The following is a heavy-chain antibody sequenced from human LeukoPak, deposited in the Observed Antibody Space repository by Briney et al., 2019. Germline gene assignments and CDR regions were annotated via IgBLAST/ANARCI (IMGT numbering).Heavy chain of an antibody. V-gene: IGHV3-73*01. Sequence: GGSLRLSCAASGFTFGGSAMHWVRQASGKGLEWVGRIRSKANSYATAYAASVKGRFTISRDDSKNTAYLQMNSLKTEDTAVYYCTRLNVDTAMAVFDYWGQGTLVTVSS. CDR2: IRSKANSYAT. CDR3: TRLNVDTAMAVFDY. D-gene: IGHD5-18*01. CDR1: GFTFGGSA. J-gene: IGHJ4*02.